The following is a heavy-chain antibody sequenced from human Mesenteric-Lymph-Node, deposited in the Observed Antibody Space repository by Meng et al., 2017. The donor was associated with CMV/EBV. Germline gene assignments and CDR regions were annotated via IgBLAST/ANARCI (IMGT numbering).Heavy chain of an antibody. V-gene: IGHV4-39*07. Sequence: SETLSLTCTVSSGSISSSSYYWGWIRQPPGKGLEWIGTIYYSGSTYYNPSLKSRVTISVDTSKNQFSLKLSSVTAADTAVYYCARSVIRILRLGYFQHWGQGTLVTVSS. CDR2: IYYSGST. CDR3: ARSVIRILRLGYFQH. J-gene: IGHJ1*01. CDR1: SGSISSSSYY. D-gene: IGHD3/OR15-3a*01.